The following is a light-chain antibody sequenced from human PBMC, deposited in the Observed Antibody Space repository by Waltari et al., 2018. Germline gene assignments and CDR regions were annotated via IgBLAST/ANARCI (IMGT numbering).Light chain of an antibody. Sequence: QSVLTQPPSASGTPGQRVTISCSGRSSDIGSNTLNWYQHLPGTAPRLRIYNNSYRPSGGPDRFSGSKSGASASLAISGLQSEDEAVFYCETWDDSLKGFVFGSGTKVTVL. CDR2: NNS. J-gene: IGLJ1*01. CDR3: ETWDDSLKGFV. V-gene: IGLV1-44*01. CDR1: SSDIGSNT.